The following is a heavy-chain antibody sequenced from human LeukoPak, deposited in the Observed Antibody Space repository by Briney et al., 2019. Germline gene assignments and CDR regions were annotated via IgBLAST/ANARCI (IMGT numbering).Heavy chain of an antibody. CDR1: GFTISSYA. Sequence: RPGGSLRLSCAASGFTISSYAMSWVRQAPGKGLEWVSAISGSGGRTYYADSVKGRFTISRDNSKITLYLQMNSLRAEDTAVYYCAKDQYSSGLDAFDIWGQGTMVTVSS. J-gene: IGHJ3*02. CDR2: ISGSGGRT. D-gene: IGHD6-19*01. CDR3: AKDQYSSGLDAFDI. V-gene: IGHV3-23*01.